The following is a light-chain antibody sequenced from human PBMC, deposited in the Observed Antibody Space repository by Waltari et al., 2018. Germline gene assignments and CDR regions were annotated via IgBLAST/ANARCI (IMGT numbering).Light chain of an antibody. V-gene: IGKV1-33*01. CDR1: QAINND. CDR2: DAS. J-gene: IGKJ4*01. CDR3: QQYEDLPFT. Sequence: DIQMTQSPSSLSASVGDRVTITCQASQAINNDLNCYQQKPGKAPKLLIYDASNLETGVTSRFSGSGSGTYFTFTISSLQPEDIATFYCQQYEDLPFTFGGGTKVDIK.